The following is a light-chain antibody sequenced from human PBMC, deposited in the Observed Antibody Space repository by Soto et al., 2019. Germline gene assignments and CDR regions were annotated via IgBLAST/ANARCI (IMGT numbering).Light chain of an antibody. J-gene: IGLJ2*01. CDR2: VGTDGIVG. CDR1: SGHSNYK. CDR3: WADRGSGRDFVVV. V-gene: IGLV9-49*03. Sequence: QLVLTQPPSASGSLGAAVTLTCTLSSGHSNYKVDWYQQRPGKGPRFLMRVGTDGIVGSKGDGIPDRFSVFGSGLNPFLTNSQLPEVGESDYHCWADRGSGRDFVVVFGGGTKLTVL.